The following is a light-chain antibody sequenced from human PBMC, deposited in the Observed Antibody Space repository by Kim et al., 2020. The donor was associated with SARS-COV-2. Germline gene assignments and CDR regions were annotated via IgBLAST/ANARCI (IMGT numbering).Light chain of an antibody. V-gene: IGLV3-21*04. CDR3: QVWDSSSDQWV. Sequence: SYELTQSPSVSVAPGKTAMITCGGTNIGGKNVHWYQRKPGQAPVVVICYDIERPSGIPERFSGSNSGNTATLTISGVEAGDEADYYCQVWDSSSDQWVFGGGTQLTVL. CDR2: YDI. J-gene: IGLJ3*02. CDR1: NIGGKN.